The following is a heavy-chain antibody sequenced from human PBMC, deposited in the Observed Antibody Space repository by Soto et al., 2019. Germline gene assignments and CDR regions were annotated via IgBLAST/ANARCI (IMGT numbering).Heavy chain of an antibody. CDR3: VKVGLQFRWVDP. CDR2: ISSRSSTT. Sequence: PGGSLRPSCAASGFTFSTYSMNWVRQAPGKGLEWVSYISSRSSTTYYADSVKGRFTISRDNAKNSLYLQMSSLRDEDTAVYYCVKVGLQFRWVDPWDQGTLVAVSS. D-gene: IGHD1-1*01. J-gene: IGHJ5*02. V-gene: IGHV3-48*02. CDR1: GFTFSTYS.